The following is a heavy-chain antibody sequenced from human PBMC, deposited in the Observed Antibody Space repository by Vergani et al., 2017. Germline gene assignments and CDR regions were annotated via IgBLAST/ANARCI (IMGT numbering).Heavy chain of an antibody. CDR2: ISSSSSYI. CDR1: GFTFSSYS. D-gene: IGHD3/OR15-3a*01. Sequence: EVQLVESGGGLVKPGGSLRLSCAASGFTFSSYSMNWVRQAPGKGLEWVSSISSSSSYIYYADSVKGRFTISRDNAKNSLYLQMNSLRAEDTAVYYCAGVSDWPPQRTYGMDVWGQGTTVTVSS. J-gene: IGHJ6*02. CDR3: AGVSDWPPQRTYGMDV. V-gene: IGHV3-21*01.